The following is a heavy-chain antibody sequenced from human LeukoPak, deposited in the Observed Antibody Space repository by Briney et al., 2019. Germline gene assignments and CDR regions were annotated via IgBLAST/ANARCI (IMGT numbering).Heavy chain of an antibody. V-gene: IGHV3-74*01. CDR1: GITFGNNW. Sequence: GVSLRLSCAASGITFGNNWMHWVREGPGKGLVWISRINSDGGGAICADAVKGRFAFSRDNVKNTMYLQMNSLRAEDTAVYYSARDVPHNWFDTWGQGTLVTVSS. CDR2: INSDGGGA. CDR3: ARDVPHNWFDT. J-gene: IGHJ5*02.